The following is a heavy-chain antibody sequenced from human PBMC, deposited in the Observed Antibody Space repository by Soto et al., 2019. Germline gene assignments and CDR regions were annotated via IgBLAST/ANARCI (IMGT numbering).Heavy chain of an antibody. J-gene: IGHJ5*02. Sequence: SETLSLTCTVSGGSISSGGYYWSWIRQHPGKGLEWIGYIYYSGSTYYDPSLKSRVTISVDTSKNQFSLKLSSVTAADTAVYYCARDFDWSGFDPWGQGTLVTVSS. CDR3: ARDFDWSGFDP. V-gene: IGHV4-31*03. CDR1: GGSISSGGYY. D-gene: IGHD3-9*01. CDR2: IYYSGST.